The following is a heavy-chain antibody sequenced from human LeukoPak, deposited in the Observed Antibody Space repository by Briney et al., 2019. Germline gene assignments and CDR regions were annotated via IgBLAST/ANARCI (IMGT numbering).Heavy chain of an antibody. V-gene: IGHV4-4*02. Sequence: SGTLSLTCTVSRGSTSSPKWWTWVRPPPAKGLEWIAEIYHSGSANHNPSLISRLTISVDKSRNQLFLKLSSVTAADTAVYYCASRTASALEGFDIWGQGTMVSVSS. CDR1: RGSTSSPKW. CDR3: ASRTASALEGFDI. CDR2: IYHSGSA. D-gene: IGHD6-19*01. J-gene: IGHJ3*02.